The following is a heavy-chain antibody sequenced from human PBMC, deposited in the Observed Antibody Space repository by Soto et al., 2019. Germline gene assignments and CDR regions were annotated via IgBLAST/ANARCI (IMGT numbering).Heavy chain of an antibody. CDR1: GYTFSSYG. Sequence: QVQLAQSGVEVKKPGASVKVSCKASGYTFSSYGIIWVRQAPGQGLEWMGWISAYNGDVNYAQNFQGRVTMATDTPTSTAYMELRSLRSDDTAIYYCARDGPLISSRSWLDPWGPGTLVTVSS. D-gene: IGHD3-16*01. CDR3: ARDGPLISSRSWLDP. CDR2: ISAYNGDV. J-gene: IGHJ5*02. V-gene: IGHV1-18*04.